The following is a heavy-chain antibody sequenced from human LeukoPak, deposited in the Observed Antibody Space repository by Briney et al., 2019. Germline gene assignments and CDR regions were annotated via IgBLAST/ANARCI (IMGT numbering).Heavy chain of an antibody. Sequence: PSETLSLTCTVSGGSISSHYWSWIRQPPGKGLEWIGSIYHSGSTHYKSSLKSRVTISVDTSKNQLSLKLTSVTAADTAVYYCARGVGLTQGGAFDFWGQGTLVTVSS. CDR2: IYHSGST. CDR3: ARGVGLTQGGAFDF. D-gene: IGHD3-16*01. CDR1: GGSISSHY. J-gene: IGHJ4*02. V-gene: IGHV4-4*09.